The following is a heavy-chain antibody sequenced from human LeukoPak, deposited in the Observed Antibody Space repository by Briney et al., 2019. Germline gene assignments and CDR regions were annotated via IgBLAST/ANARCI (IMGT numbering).Heavy chain of an antibody. Sequence: PGGSLRLSCAASGFTFDDYAMHWVRQAPGKGLEWVSLISWDGGSTYYADSVKGRFTISRDNSKNSLYLQMNSLRAEDTAVYYCAKARGWYSFDYWGQGTLVTVSS. D-gene: IGHD6-19*01. J-gene: IGHJ4*02. CDR2: ISWDGGST. CDR3: AKARGWYSFDY. CDR1: GFTFDDYA. V-gene: IGHV3-43D*04.